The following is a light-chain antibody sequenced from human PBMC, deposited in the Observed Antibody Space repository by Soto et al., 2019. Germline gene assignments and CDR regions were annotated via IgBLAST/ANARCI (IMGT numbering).Light chain of an antibody. CDR1: QTVSNNY. V-gene: IGKV3-20*01. Sequence: LVLPPSPGTMSLSPCDISPIYCLASQTVSNNYLAWCQQKPGQDPRVIMYGASRRATGIPDRFSGGGSGTDFTLTISRLEPEDFAVYFCQQYAGPPTNFGQGTQLEIK. CDR2: GAS. CDR3: QQYAGPPTN. J-gene: IGKJ5*01.